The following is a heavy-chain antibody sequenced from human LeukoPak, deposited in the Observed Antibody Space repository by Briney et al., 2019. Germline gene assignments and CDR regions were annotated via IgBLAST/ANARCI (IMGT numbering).Heavy chain of an antibody. V-gene: IGHV4-39*01. Sequence: PSETLSLTCTVSGGSVSSTSYYWGWIRQPPGKGLEWIGSIYYSGSTYYNPSLKSRVTISVDTSKNQFSLKLSSVTAADTAVYYCARQGRSATDGYWGQGTLVTVSS. CDR3: ARQGRSATDGY. J-gene: IGHJ4*02. D-gene: IGHD3-16*01. CDR1: GGSVSSTSYY. CDR2: IYYSGST.